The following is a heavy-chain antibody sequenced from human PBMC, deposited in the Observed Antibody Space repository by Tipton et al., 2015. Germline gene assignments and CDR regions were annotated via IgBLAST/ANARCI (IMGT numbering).Heavy chain of an antibody. Sequence: TLSLTCTVSGGSISSSSYYWGWIRQPPGKGLEWIGSVHYSGSTSYNPSLKSRVTISVDTSKNQFSLKLSSVTAADTAVYYCARRFSHSSSWTFDYWGQGTLVTVSS. CDR1: GGSISSSSYY. J-gene: IGHJ4*02. D-gene: IGHD6-13*01. V-gene: IGHV4-39*01. CDR3: ARRFSHSSSWTFDY. CDR2: VHYSGST.